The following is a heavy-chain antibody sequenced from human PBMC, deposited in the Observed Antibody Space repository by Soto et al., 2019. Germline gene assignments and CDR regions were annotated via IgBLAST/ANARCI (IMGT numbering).Heavy chain of an antibody. CDR3: ARHISMVRGVILYYYGMDV. CDR2: IYPGDSDT. D-gene: IGHD3-10*01. Sequence: PGESLKISCKGSGYSFTTYWIGWVRQMPGKGLEWMGIIYPGDSDTRYSPSFQGQVTISADKSISTAYLQWSSLKASDTAMYYCARHISMVRGVILYYYGMDVWGQGPTVTVSS. J-gene: IGHJ6*02. V-gene: IGHV5-51*01. CDR1: GYSFTTYW.